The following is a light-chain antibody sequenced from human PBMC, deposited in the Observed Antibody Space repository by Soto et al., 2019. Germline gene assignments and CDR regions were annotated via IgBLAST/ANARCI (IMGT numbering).Light chain of an antibody. CDR1: SSDLGSYNR. Sequence: QSVLTQPPSVSGSPGQSVTISCTGTSSDLGSYNRVSWYQQPPGSAPKLIIYEVSNRPSGVPDRFSGSKSGKTASLTISGLQAEDEADYYCSLYISAATHLFGSGTKVTVL. CDR2: EVS. V-gene: IGLV2-18*01. CDR3: SLYISAATHL. J-gene: IGLJ1*01.